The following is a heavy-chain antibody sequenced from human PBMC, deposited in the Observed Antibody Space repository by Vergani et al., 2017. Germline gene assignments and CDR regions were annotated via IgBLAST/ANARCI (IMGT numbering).Heavy chain of an antibody. J-gene: IGHJ5*02. CDR1: GFTFSSSS. Sequence: EVQLVESGGGLVKPGGSLRLSCAASGFTFSSSSMNWVRPAPGQGVAWLSSISSSSSYIYYADSVKGRFTISRDNAKNSLYLQMNSLRAEDTVVYYCARDTPFDPWGQGTLVTVSA. CDR2: ISSSSSYI. V-gene: IGHV3-21*01. CDR3: ARDTPFDP.